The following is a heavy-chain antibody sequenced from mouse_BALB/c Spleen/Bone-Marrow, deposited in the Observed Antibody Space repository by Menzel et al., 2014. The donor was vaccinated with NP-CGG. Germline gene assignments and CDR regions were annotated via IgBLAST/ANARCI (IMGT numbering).Heavy chain of an antibody. CDR2: ISDGGSYT. Sequence: EVQRVESGGGLVKPGGSLKLSCAASGFTFSDYYMYWVRQTPEKRLEWVATISDGGSYTYYPDSMKGRFTISRDNAKNNLYLQMSSLKSEDTAMYYCAREMAMDYWGQGTSVTVSS. CDR3: AREMAMDY. J-gene: IGHJ4*01. V-gene: IGHV5-4*02. CDR1: GFTFSDYY.